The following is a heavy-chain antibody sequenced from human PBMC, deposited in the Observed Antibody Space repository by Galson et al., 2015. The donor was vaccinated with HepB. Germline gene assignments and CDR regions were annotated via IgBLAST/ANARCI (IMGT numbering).Heavy chain of an antibody. J-gene: IGHJ4*02. V-gene: IGHV3-9*01. D-gene: IGHD4-17*01. CDR2: ISWNSGSI. CDR1: GFTFDDYA. Sequence: SLRLSCAASGFTFDDYAMHWVRQAPGKGLEWVSGISWNSGSIGYADSVKGRFTISRDNAKNSLYLQMNSLRAEDTALYYCAKDNYGDYVSPDYWGQGTLVTVSS. CDR3: AKDNYGDYVSPDY.